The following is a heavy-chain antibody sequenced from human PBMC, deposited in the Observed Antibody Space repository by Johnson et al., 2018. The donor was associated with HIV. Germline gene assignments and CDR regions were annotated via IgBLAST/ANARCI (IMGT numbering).Heavy chain of an antibody. CDR1: GFTFHDYA. J-gene: IGHJ3*02. V-gene: IGHV3-9*01. CDR2: ISWNGGSI. Sequence: VQLVESGGVVVQPGGSLRLSCAASGFTFHDYAMHWVRQAPGKGLEWVSGISWNGGSIGYADSVKGRFTISRDNAKSSLFLQMNSLRAEDTAVYYCAKWQYDSSSKEVVRDDAFDIWGQGTMVTVSS. CDR3: AKWQYDSSSKEVVRDDAFDI. D-gene: IGHD6-6*01.